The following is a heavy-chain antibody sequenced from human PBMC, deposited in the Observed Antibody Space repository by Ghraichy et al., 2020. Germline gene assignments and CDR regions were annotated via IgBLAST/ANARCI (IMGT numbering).Heavy chain of an antibody. CDR1: GFTFSSYA. J-gene: IGHJ6*02. CDR3: AGGSWEPYYYYYGMDV. D-gene: IGHD6-13*01. CDR2: ISGSGGST. Sequence: GGSLRLSCAASGFTFSSYAMSWVRQAPGKGLEWVSAISGSGGSTYYADSVKGRFTISRDNSKNTLYLQMNSLRAEDTAVYYCAGGSWEPYYYYYGMDVWGQGTTVTVSS. V-gene: IGHV3-23*01.